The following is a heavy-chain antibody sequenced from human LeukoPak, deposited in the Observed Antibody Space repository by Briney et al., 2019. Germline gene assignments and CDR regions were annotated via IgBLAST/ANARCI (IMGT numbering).Heavy chain of an antibody. V-gene: IGHV4-59*08. J-gene: IGHJ5*02. CDR2: IYYSGST. Sequence: SETLSLTCTVSGGSISSYYWSWIRQSPGKGLEWIGYIYYSGSTNYNPSLKSRVTISVDTSKNQFSLKLSSVTAADTAVYYCARYYYGSGKLDPWGQGTLVTVSS. CDR1: GGSISSYY. CDR3: ARYYYGSGKLDP. D-gene: IGHD3-10*01.